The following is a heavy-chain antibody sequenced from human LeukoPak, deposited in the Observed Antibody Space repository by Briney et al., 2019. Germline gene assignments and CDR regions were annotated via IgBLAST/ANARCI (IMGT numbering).Heavy chain of an antibody. V-gene: IGHV4-34*01. D-gene: IGHD4-11*01. CDR2: INHSGST. CDR3: ARVMTRSAN. Sequence: SETLSLTCAVYGGPFSGYYWSWIRQPPGKGLEWIGEINHSGSTNYNPSLKSRVTISVDTSKNQFSLKLSSVTAADTAVYYCARVMTRSANWGQGTLVTVSS. CDR1: GGPFSGYY. J-gene: IGHJ4*02.